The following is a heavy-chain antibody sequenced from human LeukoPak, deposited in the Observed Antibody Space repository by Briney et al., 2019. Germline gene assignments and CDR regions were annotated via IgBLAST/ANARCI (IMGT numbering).Heavy chain of an antibody. CDR2: ISSSSNTI. V-gene: IGHV3-48*04. Sequence: PGGSLRLSCAASGFTFTTYSMNWVRQSPGKGLEWVSYISSSSNTIYYADSVKGRFTISRDNAKNSLYLQMNSLRVEDTAVYYCAIDRAWGQGTLVTVSS. CDR1: GFTFTTYS. D-gene: IGHD5-24*01. J-gene: IGHJ5*02. CDR3: AIDRA.